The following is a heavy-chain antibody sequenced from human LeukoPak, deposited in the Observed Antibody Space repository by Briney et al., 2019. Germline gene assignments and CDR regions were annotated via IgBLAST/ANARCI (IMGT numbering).Heavy chain of an antibody. J-gene: IGHJ6*02. V-gene: IGHV3-33*01. CDR2: IWYDGSNK. D-gene: IGHD2-2*01. CDR3: ARGPTIQDIVVVPAAAYYYYGVDV. CDR1: GFTFSSYG. Sequence: PGRSLRLSCAASGFTFSSYGMHWVRQAPGKGLEWVAVIWYDGSNKYYADSVKGRFTISRDNSKNTLYLQMNSLRAEDTAVYYCARGPTIQDIVVVPAAAYYYYGVDVWGQGTTVTVSS.